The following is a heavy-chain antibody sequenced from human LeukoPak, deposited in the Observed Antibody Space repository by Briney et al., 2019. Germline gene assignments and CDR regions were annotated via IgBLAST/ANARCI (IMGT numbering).Heavy chain of an antibody. CDR1: GYTFTSYG. J-gene: IGHJ4*02. D-gene: IGHD5-12*01. CDR3: AGGGYSGYAFHPFDY. Sequence: ASVKVSCKASGYTFTSYGISWVRQAPGQGLEWMGWISAYNGNTNYAQKLQGRVTMTTDTSTSTAYMELRSLRSDDTAVYYCAGGGYSGYAFHPFDYWGQGTLVTVSS. CDR2: ISAYNGNT. V-gene: IGHV1-18*01.